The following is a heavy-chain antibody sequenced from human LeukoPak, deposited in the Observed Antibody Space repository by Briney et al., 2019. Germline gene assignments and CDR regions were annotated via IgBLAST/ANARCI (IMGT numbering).Heavy chain of an antibody. D-gene: IGHD1/OR15-1a*01. V-gene: IGHV3-7*01. CDR2: IKQDGSEK. Sequence: GGSLRLSCAASGFTFSNYWMSWVRQAPGKGLEWVANIKQDGSEKYYVDSVKGRFTISRDNAKNSLYLQMNSLRAEDTAVYYCATNWNRGAVDYWGQGTLVTVSS. CDR3: ATNWNRGAVDY. J-gene: IGHJ4*02. CDR1: GFTFSNYW.